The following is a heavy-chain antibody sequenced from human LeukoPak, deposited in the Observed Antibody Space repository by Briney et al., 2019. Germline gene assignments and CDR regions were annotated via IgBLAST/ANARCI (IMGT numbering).Heavy chain of an antibody. Sequence: GGSLSLTRAASGFTFSNAWMSWVRQAPGKGLEWVGRIRSKTDGGTTDYAAPVKGRFTISRDDSKNTLYLQMNSLKTEDTAVYYCTTDLRVVSAIPGIYGGQGTLVTVSS. J-gene: IGHJ4*02. CDR1: GFTFSNAW. CDR2: IRSKTDGGTT. CDR3: TTDLRVVSAIPGIY. D-gene: IGHD2-21*01. V-gene: IGHV3-15*01.